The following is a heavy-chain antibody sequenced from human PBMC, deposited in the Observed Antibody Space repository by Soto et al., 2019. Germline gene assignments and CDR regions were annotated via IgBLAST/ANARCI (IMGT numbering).Heavy chain of an antibody. CDR1: GFTFSDYA. CDR3: ASRPRGSVAGTLDS. J-gene: IGHJ5*01. V-gene: IGHV3-23*01. Sequence: PGGSLRLSCAASGFTFSDYAMSWVRQAPGKGLEWVSVINIDGATYYADSVQGRFSISRDNSKSTLYLQMNSLSVEDTAIYYCASRPRGSVAGTLDSWGQGSLVTVSS. CDR2: INIDGAT. D-gene: IGHD6-19*01.